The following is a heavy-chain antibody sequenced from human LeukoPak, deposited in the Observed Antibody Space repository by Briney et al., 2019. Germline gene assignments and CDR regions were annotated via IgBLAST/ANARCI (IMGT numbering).Heavy chain of an antibody. CDR2: IYYSGST. Sequence: SETLSLTCTVSGGSISNYYWSWIRQPPGEGLEWIGYIYYSGSTDYNPSLRSRVTISIDTSKNQSSLSLTSVTAADTAVYYCARGGLGGITAYSNYLFDYWGQGTLVTVSS. J-gene: IGHJ4*02. CDR1: GGSISNYY. V-gene: IGHV4-59*08. D-gene: IGHD4-11*01. CDR3: ARGGLGGITAYSNYLFDY.